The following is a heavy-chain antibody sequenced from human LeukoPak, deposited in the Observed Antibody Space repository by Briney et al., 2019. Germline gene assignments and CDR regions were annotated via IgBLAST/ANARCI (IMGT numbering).Heavy chain of an antibody. D-gene: IGHD5-18*01. J-gene: IGHJ4*02. CDR2: IRYDGSNK. CDR1: GFTFSSYG. V-gene: IGHV3-30*02. CDR3: AKDVNRLLFSYGPDY. Sequence: GGSLRLSCAASGFTFSSYGMHWVRQAPGKGLEWVAFIRYDGSNKYYADSVKGRFTISRDNSKNTLYLQMHSLRAEDTAVYYCAKDVNRLLFSYGPDYWGQGTLVTVSS.